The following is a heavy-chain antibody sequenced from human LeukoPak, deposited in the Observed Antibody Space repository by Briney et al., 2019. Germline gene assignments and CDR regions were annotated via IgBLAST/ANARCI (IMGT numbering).Heavy chain of an antibody. Sequence: KSSETLSLTCTVSGGSISSHYWSWIRQPPGKGLEWIGYIYYSGSTNYNPSLKSRVTISVDPSKNQFSLKLSSVTAADTAVYYCARSLSSWGQGTLVTVSS. CDR2: IYYSGST. V-gene: IGHV4-59*11. D-gene: IGHD3-16*01. CDR1: GGSISSHY. CDR3: ARSLSS. J-gene: IGHJ5*02.